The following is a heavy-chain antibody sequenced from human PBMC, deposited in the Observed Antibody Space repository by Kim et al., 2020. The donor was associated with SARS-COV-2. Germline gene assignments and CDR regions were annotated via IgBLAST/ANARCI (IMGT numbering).Heavy chain of an antibody. J-gene: IGHJ4*02. Sequence: SETLSLTCTVSGGSISSSSYYWGWIRQPPGKGLEWIGSIYYSGSTYYNPSLKSRVTISVDTSKNQFSLKLSSVTAADTAVYYCASHYREPGGILDYWGQGTLVTVSS. CDR2: IYYSGST. D-gene: IGHD1-26*01. CDR3: ASHYREPGGILDY. CDR1: GGSISSSSYY. V-gene: IGHV4-39*01.